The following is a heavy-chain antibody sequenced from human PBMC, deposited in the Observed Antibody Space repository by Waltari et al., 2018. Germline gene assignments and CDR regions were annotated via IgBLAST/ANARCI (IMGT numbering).Heavy chain of an antibody. CDR1: GGTFSSYA. Sequence: QVQLVQSGAEVKKPGSSVKVSCKASGGTFSSYAIRWVRQAPGQGLEWMGGIIPIFGTANYAQKFQGRVTITTDESTSTAYMELSSLRSEDTAVYYCARENCGSSWYGALGYWGQGTLVTVSS. J-gene: IGHJ4*02. CDR3: ARENCGSSWYGALGY. CDR2: IIPIFGTA. V-gene: IGHV1-69*05. D-gene: IGHD6-13*01.